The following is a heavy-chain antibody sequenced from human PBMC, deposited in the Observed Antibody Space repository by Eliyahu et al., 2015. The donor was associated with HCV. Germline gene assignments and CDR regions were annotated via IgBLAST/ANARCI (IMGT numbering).Heavy chain of an antibody. CDR1: GFXFRSLG. D-gene: IGHD1-26*01. Sequence: QVQLVESGGGVVQPGKSLXLSCAAXGFXFRSLGXPWVRQGPGKGLEGVAVIWYDGSEKYYADSVRXRFTISSDNSGKTLYLEMDNLRAEDTGVYYCARDLWRLLHDYYGMDVWGQGTTVTVSS. CDR2: IWYDGSEK. J-gene: IGHJ6*02. V-gene: IGHV3-33*01. CDR3: ARDLWRLLHDYYGMDV.